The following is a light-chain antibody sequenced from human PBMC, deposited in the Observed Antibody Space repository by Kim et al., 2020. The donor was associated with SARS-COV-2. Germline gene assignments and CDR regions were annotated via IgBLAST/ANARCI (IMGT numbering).Light chain of an antibody. CDR2: YDN. CDR1: NIGSKS. CDR3: QVWDSSREHVV. J-gene: IGLJ2*01. V-gene: IGLV3-21*04. Sequence: SYELTQPPSVSVAPGKTATITCGGNNIGSKSVHWYQQKPGQAPILVIYYDNDRPSGIPERLSGSNSGNTATLTISRVEAGDEADYYCQVWDSSREHVVLGGGTQLTVL.